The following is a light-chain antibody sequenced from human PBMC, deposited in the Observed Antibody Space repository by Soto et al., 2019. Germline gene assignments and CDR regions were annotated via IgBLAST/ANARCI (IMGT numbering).Light chain of an antibody. Sequence: EIVLTQSPGTLSLSPGERATFSCRASQSVSSSYLAWYQQKPGQAPRLLIYGASSRATGIPDRFSGSGSGTDFTLTISRLEPEDFAVYYCQQYGSPWTFGPGTKVDIK. CDR1: QSVSSSY. V-gene: IGKV3-20*01. CDR2: GAS. J-gene: IGKJ3*01. CDR3: QQYGSPWT.